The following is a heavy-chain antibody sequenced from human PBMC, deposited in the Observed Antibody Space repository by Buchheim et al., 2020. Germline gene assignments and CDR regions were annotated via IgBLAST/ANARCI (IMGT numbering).Heavy chain of an antibody. CDR3: ARLGSSWSFDF. CDR1: GFTFSNYG. Sequence: VQLVESGGGVVQPGRSLRLSCAASGFTFSNYGVDWVRQAPGKGLEWVAVIWYDGNNKYYADSVKGRFTISRDNSKNTVWLQMNSLRVEDTAIYYCARLGSSWSFDFWGQGAL. J-gene: IGHJ4*02. D-gene: IGHD6-13*01. CDR2: IWYDGNNK. V-gene: IGHV3-33*01.